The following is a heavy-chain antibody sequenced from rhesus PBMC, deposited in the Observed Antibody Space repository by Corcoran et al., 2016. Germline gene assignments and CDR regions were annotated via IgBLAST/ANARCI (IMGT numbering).Heavy chain of an antibody. J-gene: IGHJ6*01. Sequence: QVQLQESGPGLVKPSETLSLTCAVSGYSISGYYWSWIRQAPGKGLEWMGYITYSGSTSSNPSLKSRVTISRDTSKNQFSLKLSSVTAADTAVYYCARGRSTVAAFDYWGQGVVVTVSS. CDR1: GYSISGYY. D-gene: IGHD4-29*01. V-gene: IGHV4-122*02. CDR2: ITYSGST. CDR3: ARGRSTVAAFDY.